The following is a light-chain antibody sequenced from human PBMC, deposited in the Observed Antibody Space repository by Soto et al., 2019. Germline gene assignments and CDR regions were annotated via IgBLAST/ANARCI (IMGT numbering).Light chain of an antibody. CDR2: EVS. J-gene: IGLJ1*01. Sequence: QSALTQPPSASGSPGQSVTISCTGTSSHVGGYNYVSWYQQHPGKAPKLMIYEVSKRPSGVPDRFSGSKSGNTASLTVSGLQAEDEADYYCSSYAGSNNLGVFGTGTKLTVL. CDR1: SSHVGGYNY. V-gene: IGLV2-8*01. CDR3: SSYAGSNNLGV.